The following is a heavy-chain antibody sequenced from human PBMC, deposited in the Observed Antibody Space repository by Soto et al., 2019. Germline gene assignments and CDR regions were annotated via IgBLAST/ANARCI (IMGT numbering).Heavy chain of an antibody. D-gene: IGHD6-19*01. V-gene: IGHV3-23*01. CDR2: ISGSSGST. CDR3: ARGSRSSGLHYDY. J-gene: IGHJ4*02. Sequence: EVQLLESGGGLVQPGGSLRLSCAASEFTFSSYALSWVRQAPGKGLEWVSAISGSSGSTYYADSVRGRFTISRDNSKNTLYLQINSLRGEDTAVYYCARGSRSSGLHYDYWGQGTLVTVSS. CDR1: EFTFSSYA.